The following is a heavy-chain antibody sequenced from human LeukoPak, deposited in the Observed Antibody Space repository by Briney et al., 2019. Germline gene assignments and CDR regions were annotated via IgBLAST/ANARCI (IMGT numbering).Heavy chain of an antibody. D-gene: IGHD3-9*01. CDR3: ARAYYDILTGYYKWGLDY. J-gene: IGHJ4*02. Sequence: ASVKVSCKASGYTFTSYGISWVRQAPGQGLEWMGWISAYNGNTNYAQKLQGRVTMTTDTSTSTAYMELRSLRSDDTAVYYCARAYYDILTGYYKWGLDYWGQGTLVTVSS. CDR1: GYTFTSYG. CDR2: ISAYNGNT. V-gene: IGHV1-18*01.